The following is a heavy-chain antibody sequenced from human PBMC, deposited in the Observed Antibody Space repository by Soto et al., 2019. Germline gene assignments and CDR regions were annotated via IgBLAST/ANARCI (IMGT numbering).Heavy chain of an antibody. D-gene: IGHD3-10*01. CDR2: ISESAGSS. CDR1: GFTFSSYA. V-gene: IGHV3-23*01. CDR3: AKRAYGSDFDY. Sequence: GGSLRLSCAASGFTFSSYAMSWVRQAPGKGLEWVSAISESAGSSYYADSVKGRFTISRDNSKNTLYLQMNSLRAEDTAVYYCAKRAYGSDFDYWGQGTLVTVSS. J-gene: IGHJ4*02.